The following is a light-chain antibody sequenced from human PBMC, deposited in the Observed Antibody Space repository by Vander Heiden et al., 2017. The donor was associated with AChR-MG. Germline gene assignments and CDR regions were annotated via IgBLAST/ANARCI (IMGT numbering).Light chain of an antibody. Sequence: DIQMTQSPSSVSASLGDRVTITFRGSQPISTWLAWYQQRPGKAPELLIYSAYALQSEVPSRFSGRGSGTDFTLTISSLQPEDVATYYCQQAKSFPFTFGGGTKVE. CDR1: QPISTW. J-gene: IGKJ4*01. CDR2: SAY. V-gene: IGKV1-12*01. CDR3: QQAKSFPFT.